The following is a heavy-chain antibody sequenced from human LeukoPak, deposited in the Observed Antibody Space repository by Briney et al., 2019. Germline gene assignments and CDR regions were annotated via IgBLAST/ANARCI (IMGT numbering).Heavy chain of an antibody. J-gene: IGHJ4*02. CDR3: ARAGGPYGSYLVDY. D-gene: IGHD1-26*01. CDR1: GGSINSGSYY. V-gene: IGHV4-61*09. CDR2: IYTSGST. Sequence: SETLSLTCTVSGGSINSGSYYWSWIRQPAGKGLEWIGHIYTSGSTNYNPSLKSRVTMSVDTSKNQFSLKLSSVTAADTAVYYCARAGGPYGSYLVDYWGQGTLVTVSS.